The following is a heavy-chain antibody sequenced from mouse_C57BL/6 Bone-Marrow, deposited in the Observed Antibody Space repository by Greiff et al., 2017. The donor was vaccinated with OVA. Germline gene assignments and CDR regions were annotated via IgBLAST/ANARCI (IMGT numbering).Heavy chain of an antibody. CDR1: GYTFTDHY. D-gene: IGHD2-3*01. CDR2: IYPGSGNT. J-gene: IGHJ2*01. CDR3: ARDDGYFFEY. V-gene: IGHV1-76*01. Sequence: QFPLLQSGAAVVRPGASVKLSCTASGYTFTDHYINWVKQRPGQGLEWIARIYPGSGNTYYNEKIKGKGTMTEEKSCNTAYMRLSSLTSEDSAVYFCARDDGYFFEYWGQGTTLTVSS.